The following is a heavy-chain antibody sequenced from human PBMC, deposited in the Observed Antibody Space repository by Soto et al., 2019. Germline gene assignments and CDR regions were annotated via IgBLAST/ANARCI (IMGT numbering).Heavy chain of an antibody. CDR3: ARAVAAGDY. V-gene: IGHV3-48*01. Sequence: PGGSLRLSCAASGFTFSSYAVSWVRPAPGKGLEWVSYISSSSRTIYYADSVKGRFTISRDNAKNSLYLQMNSLRAEDTAVYYCARAVAAGDYWGQGTLVTVSS. J-gene: IGHJ4*02. CDR2: ISSSSRTI. CDR1: GFTFSSYA. D-gene: IGHD3-10*01.